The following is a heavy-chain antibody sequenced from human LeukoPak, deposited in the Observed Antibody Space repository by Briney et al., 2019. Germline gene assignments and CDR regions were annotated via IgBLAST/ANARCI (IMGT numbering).Heavy chain of an antibody. CDR2: INPSGGST. CDR3: ARGGHSGWYEYYFDY. V-gene: IGHV1-46*01. J-gene: IGHJ4*02. CDR1: GYTFTSYY. Sequence: GASVKVSCKASGYTFTSYYMHWVRQAPGQGLEWMGIINPSGGSTSYAQKFQGRVTMTRDTSTSTVYMELSGLRSEDTAVYYCARGGHSGWYEYYFDYWGQGTLVTVSS. D-gene: IGHD6-19*01.